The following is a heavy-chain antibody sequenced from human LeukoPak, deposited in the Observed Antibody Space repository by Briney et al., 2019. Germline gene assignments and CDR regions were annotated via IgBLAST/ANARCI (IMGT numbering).Heavy chain of an antibody. J-gene: IGHJ4*02. D-gene: IGHD2-15*01. CDR2: ICYSERA. CDR3: ARQPPYCSGSSCYYFDS. CDR1: RRSISGSSYC. V-gene: IGHV4-39*01. Sequence: SETLSLTCTVSRRSISGSSYCWAWIRQPPGKGLEWIGSICYSERAYYNPSLKSRVTISADTSKNQFSLKLSSVTAADTAVYYCARQPPYCSGSSCYYFDSWGQGTLVTVSS.